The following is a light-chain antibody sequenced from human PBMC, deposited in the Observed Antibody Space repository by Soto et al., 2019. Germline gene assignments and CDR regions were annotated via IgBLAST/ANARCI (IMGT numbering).Light chain of an antibody. CDR2: STN. CDR1: SGSVSTSYY. CDR3: VLYMGTGISV. Sequence: QTVVTQEPSFSVSPGRTVTLTCGLRSGSVSTSYYPSWYQLTPGQAPRTLLYSTNTRSSGVPNRFSGSILENKAALTITGAQADDESDYYCVLYMGTGISVFGGGTQLTVL. J-gene: IGLJ3*02. V-gene: IGLV8-61*01.